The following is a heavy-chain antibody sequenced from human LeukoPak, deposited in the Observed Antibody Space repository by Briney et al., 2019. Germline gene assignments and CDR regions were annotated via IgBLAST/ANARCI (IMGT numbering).Heavy chain of an antibody. CDR1: GYTFTTFD. V-gene: IGHV1-8*01. Sequence: ASVKVSCKASGYTFTTFDVNWVRQAPGQGLEWLGWMSPTSGSTGYAQKFQGRDTMTRDTSTNTAYMELTNLRSEDTAVYYCARGNVVSGDYWGQGTLVTVSS. CDR2: MSPTSGST. D-gene: IGHD1-26*01. J-gene: IGHJ4*02. CDR3: ARGNVVSGDY.